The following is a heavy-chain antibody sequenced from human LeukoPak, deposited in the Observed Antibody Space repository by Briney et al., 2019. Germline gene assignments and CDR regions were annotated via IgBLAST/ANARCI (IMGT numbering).Heavy chain of an antibody. D-gene: IGHD6-13*01. CDR2: IIPIFGTA. J-gene: IGHJ3*02. CDR1: GGTFSSYA. Sequence: VASVKVSCKASGGTFSSYAISWVRQAPGQGLEWMGGIIPIFGTANYAQKFQGRVTITADKSMSTAYMELSSLRSEDTAVYYCAGSSRRHAFDIWGQGTMVTVSS. CDR3: AGSSRRHAFDI. V-gene: IGHV1-69*06.